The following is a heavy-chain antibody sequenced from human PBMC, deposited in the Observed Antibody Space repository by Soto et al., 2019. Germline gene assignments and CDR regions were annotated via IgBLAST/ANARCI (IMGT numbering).Heavy chain of an antibody. J-gene: IGHJ4*01. Sequence: QVQLQQWGAGLLKPSETLSLTCAVSGGSLGGFHWSWIRQPPGKGLEWIGEISRSGSTNYGPSLNSRVTMSMDTSRKQVSLNLSSVTDADTAVYYCARGRTAALIETRLFRVLFDLWGHGNLVTVSS. CDR3: ARGRTAALIETRLFRVLFDL. D-gene: IGHD3-10*01. V-gene: IGHV4-34*01. CDR2: ISRSGST. CDR1: GGSLGGFH.